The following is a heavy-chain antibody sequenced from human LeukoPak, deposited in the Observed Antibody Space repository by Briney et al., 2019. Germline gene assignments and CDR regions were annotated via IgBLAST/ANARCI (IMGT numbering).Heavy chain of an antibody. J-gene: IGHJ3*02. CDR3: ARRVPAGIGAFDI. CDR1: GYTFTSYA. V-gene: IGHV1-2*02. Sequence: ASVKVSCKASGYTFTSYAMHWVRQAPGQRLEWMGWINPNSGGTNYAQKFQGRVTMTRDTSISTAYMELSRLRSDDTAVYYCARRVPAGIGAFDIWGQGTMVTVSS. D-gene: IGHD2-2*02. CDR2: INPNSGGT.